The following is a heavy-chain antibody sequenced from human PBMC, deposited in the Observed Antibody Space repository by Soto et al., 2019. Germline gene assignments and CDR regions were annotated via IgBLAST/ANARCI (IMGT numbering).Heavy chain of an antibody. CDR3: AKVRYSSPMGYYYGMDV. CDR2: IIPIFGTA. Sequence: QVQLEQSGGEVKKPGSSVKVSCKASGVTFSKFIMTWVRQAPGLGLEWVGGIIPIFGTANYAQKFQGRVTITEDESTSTSYLEVSNLRSEDTAAYYCAKVRYSSPMGYYYGMDVWGQGTAVTVSS. V-gene: IGHV1-69*01. D-gene: IGHD6-19*01. J-gene: IGHJ6*02. CDR1: GVTFSKFI.